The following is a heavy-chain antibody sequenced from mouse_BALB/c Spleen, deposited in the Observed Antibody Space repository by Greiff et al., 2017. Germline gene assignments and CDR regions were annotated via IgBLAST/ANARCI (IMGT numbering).Heavy chain of an antibody. V-gene: IGHV3-2*02. CDR1: GYSITSYYA. Sequence: VQLKQSGPGLVKPSQSLSLTCTVTGYSITSYYAWNWIRQFPGNILEWMGYISYSGSTSYNPSLKSRISITRDTSKNQFFLQLNSVTTEDTATYYCASNGYYFDYWGQGTTLTVSS. CDR3: ASNGYYFDY. J-gene: IGHJ2*01. CDR2: ISYSGST.